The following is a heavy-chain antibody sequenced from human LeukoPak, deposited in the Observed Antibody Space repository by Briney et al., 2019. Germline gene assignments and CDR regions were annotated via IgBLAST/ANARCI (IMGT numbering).Heavy chain of an antibody. CDR2: INPNSGGT. J-gene: IGHJ4*02. CDR3: ARGTSRDYYDSSGHIDY. D-gene: IGHD3-22*01. V-gene: IGHV1-2*02. Sequence: ASVKVSCKASGYTFTDYYMHWVRQAPGQGLEWMGWINPNSGGTNYAQKFQGRVTMTRDTSISTAYMELSRLRSDDTAVYYCARGTSRDYYDSSGHIDYWGQGTLVTVSS. CDR1: GYTFTDYY.